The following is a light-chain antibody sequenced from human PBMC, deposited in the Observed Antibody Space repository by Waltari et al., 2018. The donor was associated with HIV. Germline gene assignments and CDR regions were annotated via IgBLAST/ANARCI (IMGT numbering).Light chain of an antibody. CDR3: MQALQTPNT. Sequence: EIVMTQSPLSLPVTPGEPASISCRSSQRLLHSNGFHYLDWYLQKPGQSPQLLIYLGSNRASGVPDRFSGSGSGTDFTLKISRVEAEDVGVYYCMQALQTPNTFGQGTKVEIK. V-gene: IGKV2-28*01. J-gene: IGKJ1*01. CDR2: LGS. CDR1: QRLLHSNGFHY.